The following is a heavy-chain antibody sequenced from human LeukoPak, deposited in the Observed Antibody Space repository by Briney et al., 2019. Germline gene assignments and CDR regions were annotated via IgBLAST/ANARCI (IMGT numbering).Heavy chain of an antibody. Sequence: TGGSLRPSCAASGFTFSDYYMSWIRQAPGKGLEWVSYISSSGSTIYYADSVKGRFTISRDNAKNSLYLQMNSLRAEDTAVYYCARDQVAARRFYYYGMDVWGQGTTVTVSS. D-gene: IGHD6-6*01. CDR1: GFTFSDYY. V-gene: IGHV3-11*01. J-gene: IGHJ6*02. CDR2: ISSSGSTI. CDR3: ARDQVAARRFYYYGMDV.